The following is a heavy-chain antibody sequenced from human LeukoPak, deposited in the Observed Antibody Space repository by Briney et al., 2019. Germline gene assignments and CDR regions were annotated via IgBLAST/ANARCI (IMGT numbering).Heavy chain of an antibody. CDR3: ARDRHSSSARFDP. V-gene: IGHV4-59*01. Sequence: KSSETLSLTCTVSGGSISSYYWSWIRQPPGKGLEWIGYIYYSGSTNYNPSLKSRVTISVDTSKNQFSLKLSSVTAADTAVYYCARDRHSSSARFDPWGQGTLVTVSS. CDR2: IYYSGST. CDR1: GGSISSYY. J-gene: IGHJ5*02. D-gene: IGHD6-13*01.